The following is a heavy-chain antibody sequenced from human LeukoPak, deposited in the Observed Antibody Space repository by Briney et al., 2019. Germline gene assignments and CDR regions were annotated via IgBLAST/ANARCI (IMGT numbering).Heavy chain of an antibody. V-gene: IGHV3-23*01. Sequence: GGSLRLSCAASGFTFSSYAMSWVRQAPGKGLEWVSAISGSGGSTYYADSVKGRFTISRDNSKNTLYLQMYSLRAEDTAVYYCAKGSDYDSSGYWAYWGQGTLVTVSS. CDR1: GFTFSSYA. CDR2: ISGSGGST. D-gene: IGHD3-22*01. J-gene: IGHJ4*02. CDR3: AKGSDYDSSGYWAY.